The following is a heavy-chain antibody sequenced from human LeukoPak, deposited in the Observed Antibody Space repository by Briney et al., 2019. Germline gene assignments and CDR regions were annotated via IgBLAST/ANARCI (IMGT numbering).Heavy chain of an antibody. CDR2: IRYDGSNK. Sequence: GGSLELSCAASGFPFSSYGMHWVRQAPGKGLEWVAFIRYDGSNKYYADSVKGRFTISRDNSKNTLYLQMNSLRAEDTAVYYYAKDHSGSPGWFDPWGQGTLVTVSS. V-gene: IGHV3-30*02. J-gene: IGHJ5*02. D-gene: IGHD1-26*01. CDR3: AKDHSGSPGWFDP. CDR1: GFPFSSYG.